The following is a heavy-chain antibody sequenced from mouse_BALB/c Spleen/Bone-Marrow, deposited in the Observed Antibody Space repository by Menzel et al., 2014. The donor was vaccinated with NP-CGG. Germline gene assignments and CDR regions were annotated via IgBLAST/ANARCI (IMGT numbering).Heavy chain of an antibody. Sequence: QVHVKQSGPEVVRPGVSVKISCKGSGYTFTDYAMHWVKQSHAKSLEWIGVISTYNGNTNYNQKFKGKATMTVDKSSSTGYMERARLTSEDSAIYYCAREGRASWYAMDYWGQGTSVTVPS. D-gene: IGHD3-1*01. CDR2: ISTYNGNT. CDR3: AREGRASWYAMDY. V-gene: IGHV1-67*01. J-gene: IGHJ4*01. CDR1: GYTFTDYA.